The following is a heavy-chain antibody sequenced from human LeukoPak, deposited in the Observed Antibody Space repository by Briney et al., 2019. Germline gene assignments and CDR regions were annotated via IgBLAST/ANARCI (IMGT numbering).Heavy chain of an antibody. CDR1: GDSTSDFY. Sequence: SETLSLTCTVSGDSTSDFYWTWIRQSPEKGLEWIGNIHYSGSTVYNPSFKSRGTISIDTSTRQFFLKLNSVTAAGTAIYFCALAPNSNWFDFWGPGTLVTVSS. J-gene: IGHJ5*01. CDR2: IHYSGST. CDR3: ALAPNSNWFDF. D-gene: IGHD2-8*01. V-gene: IGHV4-59*03.